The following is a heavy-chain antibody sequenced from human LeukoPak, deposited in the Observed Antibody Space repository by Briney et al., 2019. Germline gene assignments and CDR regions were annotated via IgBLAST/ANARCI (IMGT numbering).Heavy chain of an antibody. Sequence: SETLSLTCTVSGDSISSRNYYWAWIRQPPGKGLEWIGSIYYSGSTFYNPFLKSRVTISLHMSKNLFSLKLTSVTAADTAVYYCARLGPQLSWYFDLWGRGTLVTVSS. CDR3: ARLGPQLSWYFDL. CDR1: GDSISSRNYY. V-gene: IGHV4-39*01. J-gene: IGHJ2*01. D-gene: IGHD1-1*01. CDR2: IYYSGST.